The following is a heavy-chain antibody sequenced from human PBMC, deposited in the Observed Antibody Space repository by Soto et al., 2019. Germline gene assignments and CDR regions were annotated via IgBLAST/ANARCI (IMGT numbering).Heavy chain of an antibody. CDR1: GGSVSDKTYY. V-gene: IGHV4-61*01. J-gene: IGHJ4*02. CDR2: VYYSWTT. CDR3: ARTTAVPNTLRSRYFFDY. Sequence: QVQLQESGPGLVKPSETLSLTCSVSGGSVSDKTYYWSWLRQPPGKGLEWIGYVYYSWTTNYNPALKSRVTISVDMSKNQFSLRLSSVTAADTALYFCARTTAVPNTLRSRYFFDYWGQGTLVTVSS. D-gene: IGHD4-17*01.